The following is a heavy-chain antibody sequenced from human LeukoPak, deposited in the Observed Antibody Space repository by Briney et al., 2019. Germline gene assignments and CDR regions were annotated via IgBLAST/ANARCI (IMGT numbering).Heavy chain of an antibody. Sequence: PGGSLRLSCAASGFSFSSYGMHWVRQAPGKGLEWVSAISGSGGSTYYADSVKGRFTISRDNSKNTLYLQMNSLRAEDTAVYYCAKVMAVRGVFIYYYYYYMDVWGKGTTVTISS. D-gene: IGHD3-10*01. V-gene: IGHV3-23*01. CDR3: AKVMAVRGVFIYYYYYYMDV. CDR2: ISGSGGST. J-gene: IGHJ6*03. CDR1: GFSFSSYG.